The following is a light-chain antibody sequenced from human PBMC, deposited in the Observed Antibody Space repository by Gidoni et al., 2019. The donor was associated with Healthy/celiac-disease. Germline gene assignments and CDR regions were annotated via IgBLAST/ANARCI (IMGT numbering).Light chain of an antibody. CDR3: AAWDDSLNGPV. CDR2: SNN. J-gene: IGLJ3*02. V-gene: IGLV1-44*01. Sequence: QSVLTQPPSASGTPGQRVTISCSGSTSNIGSNTVNWYQQLPVTAPKLLIYSNNQRPSGVPDRCSGSKSGNSASLAISGLQSEDEADYYWAAWDDSLNGPVFGGGTKLTV. CDR1: TSNIGSNT.